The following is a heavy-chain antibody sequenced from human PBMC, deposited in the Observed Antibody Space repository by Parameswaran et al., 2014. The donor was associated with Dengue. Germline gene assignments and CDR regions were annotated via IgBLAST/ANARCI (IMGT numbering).Heavy chain of an antibody. Sequence: RWIRQPPGKGLEWVGFIRSKAYGGTTEYAASVKGRFTISRDDSKSIAYLQMNSLKTEDTAVYYCTRDPRAITYYYYYGMDVWGQGTTVTVSS. J-gene: IGHJ6*02. CDR3: TRDPRAITYYYYYGMDV. CDR2: IRSKAYGGTT. D-gene: IGHD2-21*01. V-gene: IGHV3-49*02.